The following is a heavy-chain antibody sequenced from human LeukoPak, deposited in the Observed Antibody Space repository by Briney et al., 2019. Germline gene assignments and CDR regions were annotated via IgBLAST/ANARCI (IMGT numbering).Heavy chain of an antibody. V-gene: IGHV3-23*01. Sequence: GGSLRLSCAASGFTFSSYAMSWVRQAPGKGLEWVSAISGSGGSTYYADSVKGRFTISRDNSKNTLYLQMNSLRAEDTAVYYCARDPITIFGVAWYYMDVWGKGTTVTVSS. D-gene: IGHD3-3*01. CDR1: GFTFSSYA. J-gene: IGHJ6*03. CDR3: ARDPITIFGVAWYYMDV. CDR2: ISGSGGST.